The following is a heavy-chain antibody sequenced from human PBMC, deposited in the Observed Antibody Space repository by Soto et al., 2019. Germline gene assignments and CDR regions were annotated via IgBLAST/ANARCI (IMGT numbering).Heavy chain of an antibody. D-gene: IGHD3-16*01. CDR1: GFTFSSYA. J-gene: IGHJ6*03. CDR3: AKQGGPSYYYYYMDV. Sequence: EVQLLESGGGLVQPGGSLRLSCAASGFTFSSYARSWVRQAPGKGLEWVSAISGSGGSTYYADSVKGRFTISRDNSKNTLYLQMNSLRAEDTAVYYCAKQGGPSYYYYYMDVWGKGTTVTVSS. V-gene: IGHV3-23*01. CDR2: ISGSGGST.